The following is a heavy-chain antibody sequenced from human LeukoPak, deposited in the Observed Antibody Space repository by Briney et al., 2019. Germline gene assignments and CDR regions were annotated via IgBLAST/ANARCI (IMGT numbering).Heavy chain of an antibody. Sequence: SETLSLTCTVSGGSISSDTYYWGWIRQPPGKGLEWIGSMYSSGTTYYNPSLKSRVTMSVDTSKNQFSLKLSSVTAADTAVYYCARDQYYYDSSGYYRLDPWGQGTLVTVSS. CDR2: MYSSGTT. CDR1: GGSISSDTYY. J-gene: IGHJ5*02. V-gene: IGHV4-39*07. CDR3: ARDQYYYDSSGYYRLDP. D-gene: IGHD3-22*01.